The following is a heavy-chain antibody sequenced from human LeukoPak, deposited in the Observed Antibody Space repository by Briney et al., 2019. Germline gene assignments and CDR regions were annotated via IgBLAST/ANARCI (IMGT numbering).Heavy chain of an antibody. CDR2: IYSGGST. Sequence: GGSLRLSCAASGFTVSSNYMSWVRQAPGKGLEGVSVIYSGGSTYYADSVKGRFTISRDNSKNTLYLQMNSLRAEDTAVYYCARGTPTVESWFDPWGQGTLVTVSS. V-gene: IGHV3-66*02. CDR3: ARGTPTVESWFDP. D-gene: IGHD4-17*01. J-gene: IGHJ5*02. CDR1: GFTVSSNY.